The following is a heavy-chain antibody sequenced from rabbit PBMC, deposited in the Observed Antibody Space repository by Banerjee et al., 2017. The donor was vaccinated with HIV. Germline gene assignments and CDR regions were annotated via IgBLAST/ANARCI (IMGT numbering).Heavy chain of an antibody. CDR1: GFSFSSSYY. D-gene: IGHD1-1*01. CDR2: IYTGSGKT. V-gene: IGHV1S40*01. Sequence: QSLEESGGDLVKPGASLTLTCTASGFSFSSSYYMCWVRQAPGKGLEWIACIYTGSGKTYYASWAKGRFTISKTSSTTVTLQMTSLTAADTATHFCARSVSGNYALWGQGTLVTVS. CDR3: ARSVSGNYAL. J-gene: IGHJ4*01.